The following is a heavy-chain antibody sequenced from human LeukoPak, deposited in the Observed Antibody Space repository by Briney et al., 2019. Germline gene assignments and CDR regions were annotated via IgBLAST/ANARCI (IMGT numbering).Heavy chain of an antibody. Sequence: ASVKVSCKASGYTFTGYYLHWVRQAPGQGLEWMGWINPNSGATKYAQKFQGRVTLTRDTSISTAYMELSRLRSDDTAIYYCARGIVLMVYAPFDYWGQGTLVTVSS. D-gene: IGHD2-8*01. CDR1: GYTFTGYY. CDR3: ARGIVLMVYAPFDY. V-gene: IGHV1-2*02. J-gene: IGHJ4*02. CDR2: INPNSGAT.